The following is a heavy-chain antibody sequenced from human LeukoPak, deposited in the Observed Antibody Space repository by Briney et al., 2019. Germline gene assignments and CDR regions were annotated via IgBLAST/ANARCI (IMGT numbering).Heavy chain of an antibody. CDR3: ARSDYNDSYDY. CDR2: SVPHSGGA. CDR1: GYTYSDYY. J-gene: IGHJ4*02. Sequence: EASVKVSCKASGYTYSDYYIHWMRQAPGQGLEWMGWSVPHSGGALYAPKLQGRVTLTRDTSIGTAYMELSDLTSEDTVVYYCARSDYNDSYDYWGQGTLVTVSS. D-gene: IGHD4-11*01. V-gene: IGHV1-2*02.